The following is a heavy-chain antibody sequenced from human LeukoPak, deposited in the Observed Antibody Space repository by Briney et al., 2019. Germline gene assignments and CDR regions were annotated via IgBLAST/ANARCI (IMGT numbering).Heavy chain of an antibody. CDR1: GFTFRDYT. Sequence: GSLRLSCAASGFTFRDYTMNWVRQPPGKGLEWIGEINHSGSTNYNPSLKSRVTISVDTSKNQFSLKLSSVTAADTAVYYCARGRRVTSGWYGGTHWYFDLWGRGTLVTVSS. D-gene: IGHD6-19*01. J-gene: IGHJ2*01. V-gene: IGHV4-34*01. CDR3: ARGRRVTSGWYGGTHWYFDL. CDR2: INHSGST.